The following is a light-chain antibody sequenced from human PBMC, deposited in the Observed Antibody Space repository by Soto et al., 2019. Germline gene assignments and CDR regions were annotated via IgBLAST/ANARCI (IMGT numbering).Light chain of an antibody. Sequence: DIQMTQSPASLSASVGDRVTITCRASQSISNYLNWYQQKPGKAPNLLIYAASSLQSGVPSRSSGSGSGTDFNLTIRSLQPGDFANYSCQQFFTTLFTFGPGTNVDIK. CDR3: QQFFTTLFT. CDR2: AAS. CDR1: QSISNY. J-gene: IGKJ3*01. V-gene: IGKV1-39*01.